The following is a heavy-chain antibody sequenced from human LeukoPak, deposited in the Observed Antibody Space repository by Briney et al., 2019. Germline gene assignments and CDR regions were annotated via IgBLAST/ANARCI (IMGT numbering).Heavy chain of an antibody. CDR2: IKEDGTES. J-gene: IGHJ4*02. CDR3: ARVGSSRPFDN. CDR1: ALTFSNCW. V-gene: IGHV3-7*04. D-gene: IGHD2-2*01. Sequence: PGGSLRLSCVASALTFSNCWMTWVRQAPGKGLEWVANIKEDGTESFYVDSVKGRFTISRDNAKSSLFLQMNSLTDEDTAVYYCARVGSSRPFDNWGQGALVTVSS.